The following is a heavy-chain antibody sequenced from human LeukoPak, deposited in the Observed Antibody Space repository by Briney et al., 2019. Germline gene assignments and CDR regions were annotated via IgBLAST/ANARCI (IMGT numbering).Heavy chain of an antibody. D-gene: IGHD2-21*01. CDR2: ISGSGGST. Sequence: GGSLRLSCAASGFTFSSYAMSWVRQAPGKGLEWVPAISGSGGSTYYADSVKGRFTISRDNSKNTLYLQMNSLRAEDTAVYYCARSYCGGDCYSVLDYWGQGTLVTVSS. J-gene: IGHJ4*02. CDR3: ARSYCGGDCYSVLDY. V-gene: IGHV3-23*01. CDR1: GFTFSSYA.